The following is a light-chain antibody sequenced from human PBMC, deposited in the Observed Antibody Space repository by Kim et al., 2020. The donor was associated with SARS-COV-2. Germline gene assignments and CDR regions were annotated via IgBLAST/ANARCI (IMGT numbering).Light chain of an antibody. CDR1: QDVSDY. Sequence: GDRVTITCQASQDVSDYFNWYHQKPGEAPKVLPRDAANLESGVPSRVSRGGYGTEFSLTISSVRPEDIGTYYCQQYDAPPFTFGQGTRQ. CDR2: DAA. CDR3: QQYDAPPFT. J-gene: IGKJ5*01. V-gene: IGKV1-33*01.